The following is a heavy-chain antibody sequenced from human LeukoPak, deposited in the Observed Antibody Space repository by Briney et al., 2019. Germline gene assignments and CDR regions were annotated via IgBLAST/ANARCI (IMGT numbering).Heavy chain of an antibody. V-gene: IGHV1-69*04. CDR1: GDNFGSYV. CDR2: IIPTLDVA. Sequence: ASVKVSCKASGDNFGSYVITWVRQAPGQGLEWMGRIIPTLDVANFAQKFKGRVTITADKSTNTAHLELSSLRSEDTAVYYCTREGVYSPDPSSYHRHAFDIWGKGTVVIVSS. CDR3: TREGVYSPDPSSYHRHAFDI. J-gene: IGHJ3*02. D-gene: IGHD3-16*02.